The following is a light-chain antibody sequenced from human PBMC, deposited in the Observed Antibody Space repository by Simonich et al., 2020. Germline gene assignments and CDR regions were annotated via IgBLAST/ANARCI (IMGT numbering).Light chain of an antibody. CDR3: HARDSSGNHCV. Sequence: SSELTQDPAVSVALGQTVRITCQGDSLIIYYASWYQQKPGPAPVLVIYGKNNRPSGIPERFSGSSSGNTASLTITGAQAEDEADYYCHARDSSGNHCVFGGGTKLTVL. CDR2: GKN. J-gene: IGLJ3*02. CDR1: SLIIYY. V-gene: IGLV3-19*01.